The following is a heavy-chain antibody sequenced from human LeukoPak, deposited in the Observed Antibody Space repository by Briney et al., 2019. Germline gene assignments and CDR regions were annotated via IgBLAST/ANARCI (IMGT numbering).Heavy chain of an antibody. D-gene: IGHD3-16*01. V-gene: IGHV4-59*01. CDR2: IYSSGST. CDR1: GGSISSYY. CDR3: ARTWGGYFQH. J-gene: IGHJ1*01. Sequence: SETLSLTCTVSGGSISSYYWSWIRQPPRKGLEWIGYIYSSGSTNYNPSLKSRVTISVDTSKNQFSLKLSSVTAADTAVYYCARTWGGYFQHWGQGTLVTVSS.